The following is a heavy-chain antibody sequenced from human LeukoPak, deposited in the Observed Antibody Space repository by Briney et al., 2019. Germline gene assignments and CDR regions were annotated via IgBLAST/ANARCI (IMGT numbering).Heavy chain of an antibody. Sequence: GGSLRLSCAASGFTFSSYSMNWVRQAPGKGLEWVSSISSSSSYIYYADSVKGRFTISRDNAKNSLYLQMNSLRAEDTAVYYCARDSGIQRWPTPSDYWGQGTLVTVSS. V-gene: IGHV3-21*01. CDR2: ISSSSSYI. J-gene: IGHJ4*02. D-gene: IGHD5-18*01. CDR3: ARDSGIQRWPTPSDY. CDR1: GFTFSSYS.